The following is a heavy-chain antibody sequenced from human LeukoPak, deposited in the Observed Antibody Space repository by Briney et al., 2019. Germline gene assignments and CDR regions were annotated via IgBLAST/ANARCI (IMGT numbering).Heavy chain of an antibody. CDR2: IYWNDDK. D-gene: IGHD3-10*01. V-gene: IGHV2-5*01. J-gene: IGHJ5*02. CDR1: GFSLSTGGVG. Sequence: VSGPTLVKPTQTLTLTCTFSGFSLSTGGVGVGWIRQPPGKALEWLSVIYWNDDKRYSPVLKSRLTITKDTSKNQVVLTMTNMDPVDTATYYCAHRGDITMVRGVSPIRGWFDPWGQGTLVTVSS. CDR3: AHRGDITMVRGVSPIRGWFDP.